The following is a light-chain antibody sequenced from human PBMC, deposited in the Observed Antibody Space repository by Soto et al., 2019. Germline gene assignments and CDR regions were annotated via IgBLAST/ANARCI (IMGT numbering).Light chain of an antibody. V-gene: IGKV3-11*01. CDR2: DAS. Sequence: EIVLTQSPATLSLSPGERATLSCRASQSVSSYLAWYQQKPGQAPRLLSYDASNRATGIPARFSVSGSGTDFTIHIRSLEPEYFAVYSRQQRSNSPPITFHKEKRL. CDR3: QQRSNSPPIT. CDR1: QSVSSY. J-gene: IGKJ5*01.